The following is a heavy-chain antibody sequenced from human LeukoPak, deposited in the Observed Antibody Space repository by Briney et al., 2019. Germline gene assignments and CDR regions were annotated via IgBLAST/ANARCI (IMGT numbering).Heavy chain of an antibody. CDR3: ARPARPAITVAAYDY. D-gene: IGHD6-19*01. CDR2: IFPGDSDT. J-gene: IGHJ4*02. CDR1: GYTFTNFW. Sequence: NLGESLKISCKGSGYTFTNFWIGWVRQRPGEGLEWMGIIFPGDSDTRYSPSFQGQVTISVYNSIGTASLQWNRLKASDTAMYYCARPARPAITVAAYDYWGQGTLVTVSS. V-gene: IGHV5-51*01.